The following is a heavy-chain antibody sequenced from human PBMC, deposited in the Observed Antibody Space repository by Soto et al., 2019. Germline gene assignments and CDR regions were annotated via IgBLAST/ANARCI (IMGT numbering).Heavy chain of an antibody. D-gene: IGHD1-26*01. V-gene: IGHV3-30*03. CDR2: ISGDGINT. CDR1: GFNFGFFG. Sequence: QIQLVESGGDVVQPGKSLRLSCAASGFNFGFFGMHWVRQAPGKGLEWVAFISGDGINTQYADSVRGRFTLSRDYSRKTMYLQMDSLRDEDTALDYCARGNLSFDFDSWGLGTLVTVSS. CDR3: ARGNLSFDFDS. J-gene: IGHJ4*02.